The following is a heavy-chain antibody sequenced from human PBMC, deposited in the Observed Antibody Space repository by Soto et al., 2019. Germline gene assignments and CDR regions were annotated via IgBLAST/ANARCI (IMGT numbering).Heavy chain of an antibody. CDR3: VRLRYCSSTSCHRFDH. CDR1: GCSISSSGYY. V-gene: IGHV4-31*03. CDR2: IYYSGST. Sequence: TLSLTCTVAGCSISSSGYYWSWIRQHPGKGLEWIGHIYYSGSTYYNPSLKSRVTISVDTSKNQFSLKLSSVTAAGTAVYYCVRLRYCSSTSCHRFDHWGQGTLVTVSS. J-gene: IGHJ5*02. D-gene: IGHD2-2*02.